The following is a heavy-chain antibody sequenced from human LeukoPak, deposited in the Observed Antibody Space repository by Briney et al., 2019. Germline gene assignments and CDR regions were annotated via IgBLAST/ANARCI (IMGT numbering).Heavy chain of an antibody. D-gene: IGHD3-22*01. CDR2: ISSSSSYI. CDR1: GFTFSSYS. J-gene: IGHJ4*02. Sequence: GGSLRLSCAASGFTFSSYSMNWVRQAPGKGLEWVSSISSSSSYIYYADSVKGRFTISRDNAKNSLYLQMNSLRAEDTAAYYCARDALDTVIVVVNRNDYWGQGTLVTVSS. CDR3: ARDALDTVIVVVNRNDY. V-gene: IGHV3-21*01.